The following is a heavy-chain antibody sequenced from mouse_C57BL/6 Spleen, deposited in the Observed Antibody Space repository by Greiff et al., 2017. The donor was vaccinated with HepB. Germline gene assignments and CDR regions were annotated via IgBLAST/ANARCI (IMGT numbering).Heavy chain of an antibody. D-gene: IGHD1-1*01. CDR1: GYAFSSYW. CDR2: IYPGDGDT. Sequence: VQGVESGAELVKPGASVKISCKASGYAFSSYWMNWVKQRPGKGLEWIGQIYPGDGDTNYNGKFKGKATLTADKSSSTAYMQLSSLTSEDSAVYFCATYGSTPFDYWGQGTTLTVSS. CDR3: ATYGSTPFDY. V-gene: IGHV1-80*01. J-gene: IGHJ2*01.